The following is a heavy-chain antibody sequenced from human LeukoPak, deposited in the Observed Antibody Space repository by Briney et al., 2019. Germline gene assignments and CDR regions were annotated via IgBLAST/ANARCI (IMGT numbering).Heavy chain of an antibody. CDR3: ARDGDSSGYYYDY. D-gene: IGHD3-22*01. CDR1: GFSYSRYG. Sequence: GGTLRLSCAASGFSYSRYGMSWVRQAPGKGLEWVAVISYDGSNKYYADSVKGRFTISRDNSKNTLYLQMNSLRAEDTAVYYCARDGDSSGYYYDYWGQGTLVTVSS. V-gene: IGHV3-30*03. CDR2: ISYDGSNK. J-gene: IGHJ4*02.